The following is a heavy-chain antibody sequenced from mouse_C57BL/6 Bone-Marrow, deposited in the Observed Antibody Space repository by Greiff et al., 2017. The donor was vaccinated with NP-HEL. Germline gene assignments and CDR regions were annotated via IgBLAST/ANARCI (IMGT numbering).Heavy chain of an antibody. CDR2: INPNNGGT. CDR3: AEVTTVVGAMDY. V-gene: IGHV1-26*01. CDR1: GYTFTDYY. D-gene: IGHD1-1*01. Sequence: VQLQQSGPELVKPGASVKISCKASGYTFTDYYMNWVKQSHGKSLEWIGDINPNNGGTSYNQKFKGKATLTVDKSSSTAYMELRSLTSEDSAVYYCAEVTTVVGAMDYWGQGTSVTVSS. J-gene: IGHJ4*01.